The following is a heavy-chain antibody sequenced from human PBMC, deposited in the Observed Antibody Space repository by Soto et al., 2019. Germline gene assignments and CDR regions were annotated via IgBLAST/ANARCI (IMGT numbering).Heavy chain of an antibody. Sequence: QVQLQESGPGLVKPSQTLSLTCTVSGGSIHDYYWVWIRQPPGKGLEWIGSIFYTGSTDYNPSLKXRVTLSLATSKNQFSLNLSSVTAADTAVYYCARVNRGAFDHWGQGALVTVSS. CDR1: GGSIHDYY. CDR2: IFYTGST. CDR3: ARVNRGAFDH. V-gene: IGHV4-59*01. J-gene: IGHJ4*02.